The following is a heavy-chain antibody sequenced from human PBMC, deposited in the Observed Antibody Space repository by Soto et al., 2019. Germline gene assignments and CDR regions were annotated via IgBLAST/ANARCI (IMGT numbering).Heavy chain of an antibody. CDR2: INGGGIST. CDR3: TKGRYLEWFLSGGGEES. D-gene: IGHD3-3*01. J-gene: IGHJ5*02. Sequence: QLLQSGGGLVQPGGSLRLSCAASGFTFRNYAMSWVRQTPEKGLEWVSAINGGGISTYYADSVKGRFTISRDQSKNIIYLQLYRLRVAETALYYCTKGRYLEWFLSGGGEESWGRGTLVTVSS. CDR1: GFTFRNYA. V-gene: IGHV3-23*01.